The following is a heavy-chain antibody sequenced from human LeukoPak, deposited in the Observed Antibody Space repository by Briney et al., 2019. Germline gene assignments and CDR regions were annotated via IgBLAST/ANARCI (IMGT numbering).Heavy chain of an antibody. CDR1: GDSINSLDL. J-gene: IGHJ4*02. D-gene: IGHD3-22*01. CDR3: AGLVGRYSSGLYYYYFDY. CDR2: MYLSGTT. Sequence: SETLSLTCTVSGDSINSLDLWSWVRQPPGKGLEWIGEMYLSGTTHSNPSVKSRVTMSIDKSKNQFFLNLSSVTAADTAVYYCAGLVGRYSSGLYYYYFDYWGQGTLVTVSS. V-gene: IGHV4-4*02.